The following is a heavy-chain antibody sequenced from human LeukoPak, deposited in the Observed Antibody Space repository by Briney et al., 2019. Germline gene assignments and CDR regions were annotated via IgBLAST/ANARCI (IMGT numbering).Heavy chain of an antibody. D-gene: IGHD1-1*01. V-gene: IGHV3-7*05. J-gene: IGHJ4*02. CDR2: IKPDGSEK. CDR1: GVSSSGYW. Sequence: GGSLRLSCTASGVSSSGYWMSWVRQAPGKGLDWVANIKPDGSEKYYVPSVRGRFTISRDNARNSLYLQMNSLRAEDTAFYYCARDRGWNTFDYWGQGTLVTVSS. CDR3: ARDRGWNTFDY.